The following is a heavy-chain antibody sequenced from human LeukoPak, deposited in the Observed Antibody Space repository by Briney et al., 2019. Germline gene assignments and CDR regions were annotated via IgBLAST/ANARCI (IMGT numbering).Heavy chain of an antibody. Sequence: AASVNVSCKASGYTFTSYDINWVRQATGQGLEWMGWMNPNSGNTGYAQKFQGRVTMTRNTSISTAYMELSSLRSEDTAVYYCARWRELPLRVYYYGMDVWGQGTTVTVSS. CDR3: ARWRELPLRVYYYGMDV. D-gene: IGHD1-7*01. V-gene: IGHV1-8*01. CDR1: GYTFTSYD. J-gene: IGHJ6*02. CDR2: MNPNSGNT.